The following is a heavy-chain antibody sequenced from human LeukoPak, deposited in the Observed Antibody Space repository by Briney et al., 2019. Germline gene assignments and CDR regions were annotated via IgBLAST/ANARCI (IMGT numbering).Heavy chain of an antibody. CDR3: AKDPGRQAITIIDY. D-gene: IGHD3-9*01. J-gene: IGHJ4*02. Sequence: GRSLRLSCAASGFTFSSYGMHWVRQAPGKGLEWVAFIRYDGSNKYYADSVKGRFTISRDNSKNTLYLQMNSLRAEDTAVYYCAKDPGRQAITIIDYWGQGTLVTVSS. CDR1: GFTFSSYG. CDR2: IRYDGSNK. V-gene: IGHV3-30*02.